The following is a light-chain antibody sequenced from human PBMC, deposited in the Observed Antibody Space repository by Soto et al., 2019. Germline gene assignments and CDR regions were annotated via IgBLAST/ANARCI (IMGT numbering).Light chain of an antibody. J-gene: IGKJ2*01. CDR3: QQRSNWPVT. V-gene: IGKV3-11*01. CDR2: DES. Sequence: EIVLTQSPATLSLSPGERATLSCRASQSVSSYLAWYQQKPGQAPRLLIDDESNRATGIPDRFSGSGAGTDFTLTISSLEPEDFAVYYCQQRSNWPVTFGRGTKLEIK. CDR1: QSVSSY.